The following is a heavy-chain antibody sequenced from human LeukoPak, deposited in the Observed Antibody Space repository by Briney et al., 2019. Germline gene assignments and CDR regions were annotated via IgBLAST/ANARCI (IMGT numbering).Heavy chain of an antibody. CDR3: ARDNSIVGATSTDY. CDR2: IYHSGST. CDR1: GGSISSSNW. D-gene: IGHD1-26*01. V-gene: IGHV4-4*02. Sequence: SGTLSLTCAVSGGSISSSNWWSWVRQPPGKGLEWIGSIYHSGSTYYNPSLKSRVTISVDTSKNQFSLKLSSVTAADTAVYYCARDNSIVGATSTDYWGQGTLVTVSS. J-gene: IGHJ4*02.